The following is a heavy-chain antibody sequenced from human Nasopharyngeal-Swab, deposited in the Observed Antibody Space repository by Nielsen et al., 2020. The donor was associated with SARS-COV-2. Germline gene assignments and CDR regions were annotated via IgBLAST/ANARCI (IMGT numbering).Heavy chain of an antibody. V-gene: IGHV3-23*01. D-gene: IGHD1-26*01. J-gene: IGHJ4*02. CDR2: ISGSGGST. Sequence: GASLRLSCAASGFTFIIYAMNWVRQVPGKGLEWVSAISGSGGSTYYADSVKGRFTISRDNSKNTLYLQMNSLRAEDTDLYYCAKLPHGTYYDYFDYWGQGTLVTVSS. CDR3: AKLPHGTYYDYFDY. CDR1: GFTFIIYA.